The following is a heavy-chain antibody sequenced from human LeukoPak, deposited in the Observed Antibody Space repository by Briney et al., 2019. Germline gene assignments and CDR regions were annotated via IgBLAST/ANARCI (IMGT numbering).Heavy chain of an antibody. D-gene: IGHD3-9*01. CDR1: GDSIIGYY. J-gene: IGHJ4*02. Sequence: SETLSLTCSVSGDSIIGYYWGWIRQPPGKGLEWIGSIYYSGSTYYNPSLKSRVTISVDTSKNQFSLKLSSVTAADTAVYYCARQLQYFDWLLEYYFDYWGQGTLVTVSS. CDR3: ARQLQYFDWLLEYYFDY. V-gene: IGHV4-39*01. CDR2: IYYSGST.